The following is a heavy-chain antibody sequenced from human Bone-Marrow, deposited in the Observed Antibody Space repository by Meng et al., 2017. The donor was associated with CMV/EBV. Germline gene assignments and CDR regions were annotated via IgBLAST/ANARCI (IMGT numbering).Heavy chain of an antibody. CDR3: YGEEVVPTSDAFDI. Sequence: SEPLSLTCAVYGGSFSGYYWSWIRQPPGKGLEWIGEINHSGSTNYNPSLKSRVTISVDTSKNQFSLKLSSVTAADTAVYYCYGEEVVPTSDAFDIWGQGTMVTVSS. J-gene: IGHJ3*02. D-gene: IGHD4-17*01. V-gene: IGHV4-34*01. CDR1: GGSFSGYY. CDR2: INHSGST.